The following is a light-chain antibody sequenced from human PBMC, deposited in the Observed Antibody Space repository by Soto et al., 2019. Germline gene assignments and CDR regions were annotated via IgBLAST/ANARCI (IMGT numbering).Light chain of an antibody. CDR3: LQYFTSPFA. CDR2: WAS. V-gene: IGKV4-1*01. Sequence: DIVMTQSPESLAVSLGERATINCKSSQRVLYSSNNKNYLAWYQQKPGQPPTLLFYWASTRQSGVPDRFSGSGSETDCTLTITNLQAEDVTICYCLQYFTSPFAFGQGTRLEI. J-gene: IGKJ2*01. CDR1: QRVLYSSNNKNY.